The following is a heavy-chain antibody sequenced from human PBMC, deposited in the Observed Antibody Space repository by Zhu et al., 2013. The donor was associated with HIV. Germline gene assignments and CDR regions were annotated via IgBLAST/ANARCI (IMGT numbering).Heavy chain of an antibody. V-gene: IGHV1-2*02. CDR1: GDAFNTYA. D-gene: IGHD5-18*01. CDR2: VSPYNGAT. CDR3: ARYKGYSYGRYYYHMDV. J-gene: IGHJ6*03. Sequence: QEQLVQSGAEVKKPGASVKVSCKASGDAFNTYAISWVRQAPGQGLEWLGWVSPYNGATSSAQNFLGRVTMTRDTAINTAYMELSRLRSEDTAVYYCARYKGYSYGRYYYHMDVWGKGTTVTVSS.